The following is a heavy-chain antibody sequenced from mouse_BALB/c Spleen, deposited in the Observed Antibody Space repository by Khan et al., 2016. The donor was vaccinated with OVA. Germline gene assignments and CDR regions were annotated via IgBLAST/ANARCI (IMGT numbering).Heavy chain of an antibody. CDR2: ISYSGNT. Sequence: VQLKESGPGLVKPSQSLSLTCTVTGYSITSDYAWNWIRQFPGNKLEWMGYISYSGNTKYNPSLKSRISITRDTSKNQFFLQLNFGTIEDTATYYCARIQGGDFDYWGQGTTLTVSS. V-gene: IGHV3-2*02. CDR3: ARIQGGDFDY. D-gene: IGHD3-2*02. J-gene: IGHJ2*01. CDR1: GYSITSDYA.